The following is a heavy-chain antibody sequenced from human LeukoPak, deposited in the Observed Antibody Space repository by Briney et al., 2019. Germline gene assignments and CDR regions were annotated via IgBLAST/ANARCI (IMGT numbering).Heavy chain of an antibody. D-gene: IGHD2-2*01. CDR1: GFTVSSNY. Sequence: GGSLRLSCAASGFTVSSNYMSWVRQAPGKGLEWVSVIYSGGSTYYADSVKGRFTISRHNSKNTLYLQMNSLRAEDTAVYYCAREVVPAATWFDPWGQGTLVTVSS. J-gene: IGHJ5*02. CDR3: AREVVPAATWFDP. CDR2: IYSGGST. V-gene: IGHV3-53*04.